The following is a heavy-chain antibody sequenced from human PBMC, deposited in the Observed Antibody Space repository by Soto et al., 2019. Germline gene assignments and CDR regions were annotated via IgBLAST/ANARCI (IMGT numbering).Heavy chain of an antibody. CDR2: IIPIFGTA. D-gene: IGHD2-2*01. V-gene: IGHV1-69*13. Sequence: ASVKVSCKASGGTFSSYAISWVRQAPGQGLEWMGGIIPIFGTANYAQKFQGRVTITADESTSTAYMELSSLRSEDTAVYYCAREGVPVSWFDPWGQGTLVTVSS. J-gene: IGHJ5*02. CDR3: AREGVPVSWFDP. CDR1: GGTFSSYA.